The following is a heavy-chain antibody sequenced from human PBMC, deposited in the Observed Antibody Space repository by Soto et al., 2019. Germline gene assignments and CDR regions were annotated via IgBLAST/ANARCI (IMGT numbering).Heavy chain of an antibody. V-gene: IGHV1-69*12. CDR3: TRADSSMFEGGDWFDL. D-gene: IGHD3-10*02. J-gene: IGHJ5*02. Sequence: QVVQSGAEVKKPGSSVKVSCKASGGTFNRQAFSWVRQAPGQGLEWMGGFIPIFGTTDYSQKFQGRVTMTADVATSTAYMELSSLTSVYTAVYYCTRADSSMFEGGDWFDLWGQGTLVTVSS. CDR1: GGTFNRQA. CDR2: FIPIFGTT.